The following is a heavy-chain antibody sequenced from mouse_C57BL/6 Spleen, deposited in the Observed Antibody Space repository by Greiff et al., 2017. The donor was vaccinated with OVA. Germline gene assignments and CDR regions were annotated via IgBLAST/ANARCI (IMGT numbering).Heavy chain of an antibody. Sequence: VQLQQPGTELVKPGASVKLSCKASGYTFTSYWMHWVKQRPGKGLEWIGNINPSNGGTNYNEKFKSKATLTVDKSSSTAYMQLSSLTSEDSAVYYCARSLTAPYWYFDVWGTGTTVTVSS. J-gene: IGHJ1*03. CDR1: GYTFTSYW. D-gene: IGHD4-1*01. V-gene: IGHV1-53*01. CDR3: ARSLTAPYWYFDV. CDR2: INPSNGGT.